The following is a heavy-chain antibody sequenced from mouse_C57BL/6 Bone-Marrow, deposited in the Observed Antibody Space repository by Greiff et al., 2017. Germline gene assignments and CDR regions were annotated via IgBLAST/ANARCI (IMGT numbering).Heavy chain of an antibody. CDR1: GYTFTSYG. CDR3: ARDSRRGFAY. Sequence: QVQLQQSGAELARPGASVKLSCKASGYTFTSYGISWVKQRTGQGLEWIGEIYPRSGNTYYNEKFKGKATLTADKSSSTAYMELRSLTSEDSACYFCARDSRRGFAYWGQGTLVTVSA. CDR2: IYPRSGNT. D-gene: IGHD3-2*02. V-gene: IGHV1-81*01. J-gene: IGHJ3*01.